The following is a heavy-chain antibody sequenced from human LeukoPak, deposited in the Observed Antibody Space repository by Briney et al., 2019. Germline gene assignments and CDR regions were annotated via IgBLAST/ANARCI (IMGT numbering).Heavy chain of an antibody. J-gene: IGHJ4*02. CDR3: ARGSYGDYFDY. Sequence: PSETLSLTCTVSGGSISSSSYYWGWIRQPPGKGLEWIGSIYYSGSTYYNPSLKSRFTISVDTSKNQFSLKLSSVTAADTAVYYCARGSYGDYFDYWGQGTLVTVSS. CDR1: GGSISSSSYY. CDR2: IYYSGST. V-gene: IGHV4-39*07. D-gene: IGHD5-18*01.